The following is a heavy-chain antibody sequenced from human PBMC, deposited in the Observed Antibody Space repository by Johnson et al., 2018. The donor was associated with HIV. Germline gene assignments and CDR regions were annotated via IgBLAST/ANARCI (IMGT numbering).Heavy chain of an antibody. CDR1: GFTFSSYG. CDR3: AGRETTVSHQDGFVI. Sequence: QVQLVESGGGVVQPGRSLRLSCAASGFTFSSYGMHWVRQAPGKGLEWVAVISYDGSNKYYADSVKGRFTISRANSKNTLYLQMNRLRAEDTAVYYCAGRETTVSHQDGFVIWGQGTLVTVCS. D-gene: IGHD4-17*01. CDR2: ISYDGSNK. V-gene: IGHV3-30*03. J-gene: IGHJ3*02.